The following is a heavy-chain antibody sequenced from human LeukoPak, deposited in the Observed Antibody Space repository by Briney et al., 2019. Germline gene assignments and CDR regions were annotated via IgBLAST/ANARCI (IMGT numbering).Heavy chain of an antibody. Sequence: PGRSLRLSCAASGFIFSTYSINWVRQAPGKGLEWVSSISSSSSYIYYADSVKGRFTISRDNARNSLYLQMNSLRAEDTAVYYCARLFGGVTTFDYWGQGALVTVSS. J-gene: IGHJ4*02. CDR2: ISSSSSYI. CDR1: GFIFSTYS. V-gene: IGHV3-21*01. D-gene: IGHD2-8*02. CDR3: ARLFGGVTTFDY.